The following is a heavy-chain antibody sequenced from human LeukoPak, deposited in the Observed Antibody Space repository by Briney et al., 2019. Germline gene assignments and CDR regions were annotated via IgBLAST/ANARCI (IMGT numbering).Heavy chain of an antibody. CDR2: ISDSGSSV. Sequence: GGSLRLSCEASGFTFRIYEVNWVRQAPGKGLEWLSHISDSGSSVHYADSVKGRFTISRDNSKNSLYLEMNSLRVEDTAIYYCARDATTAIGTVYMDVWGKGTTVTISS. V-gene: IGHV3-48*03. D-gene: IGHD1-1*01. CDR3: ARDATTAIGTVYMDV. CDR1: GFTFRIYE. J-gene: IGHJ6*03.